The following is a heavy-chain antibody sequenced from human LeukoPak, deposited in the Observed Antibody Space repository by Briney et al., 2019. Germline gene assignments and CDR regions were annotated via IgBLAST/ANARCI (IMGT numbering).Heavy chain of an antibody. CDR1: GASITSCY. Sequence: PSETLSLTCAVSGASITSCYWSWVRQSAGKGLEWIGRLYTTGTTNYNPSLKSRLTMSGDSSNNQLSLTLTSVTAADTAVYYCVRDGANWEEPNDAFDTWGQGTLV. CDR3: VRDGANWEEPNDAFDT. CDR2: LYTTGTT. V-gene: IGHV4-4*07. D-gene: IGHD1-26*01. J-gene: IGHJ3*02.